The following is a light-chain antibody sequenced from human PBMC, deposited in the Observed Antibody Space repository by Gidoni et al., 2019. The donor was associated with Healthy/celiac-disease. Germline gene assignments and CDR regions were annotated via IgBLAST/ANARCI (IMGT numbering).Light chain of an antibody. V-gene: IGKV1-9*01. J-gene: IGKJ2*01. Sequence: DIQLTQSPSFLSASVGDRVPITCRASQGISSYLAWYQQKPGKAPKLLIYAASTLQSGVPSRFSGSGSGTEFTLTISSLQTEDFATYYCQQLNSYPYTFGQGTKLEIK. CDR3: QQLNSYPYT. CDR1: QGISSY. CDR2: AAS.